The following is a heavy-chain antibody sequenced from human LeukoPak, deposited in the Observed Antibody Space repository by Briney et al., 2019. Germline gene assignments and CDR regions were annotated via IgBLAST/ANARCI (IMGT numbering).Heavy chain of an antibody. Sequence: SVRVSCKASGGTFSSYAISWVRQAPGQGLEWMGGIIPIFGTANYAQKFQGRVTITADESTSTAYMELSSLRSEDTAVYYCATQDEERPVTSYDAFDIWGQGTMVTVSS. V-gene: IGHV1-69*01. CDR1: GGTFSSYA. D-gene: IGHD1-1*01. CDR3: ATQDEERPVTSYDAFDI. CDR2: IIPIFGTA. J-gene: IGHJ3*02.